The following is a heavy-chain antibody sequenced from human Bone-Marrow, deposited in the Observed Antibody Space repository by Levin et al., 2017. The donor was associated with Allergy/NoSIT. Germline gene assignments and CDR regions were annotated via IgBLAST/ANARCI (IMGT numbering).Heavy chain of an antibody. CDR3: PRVMTTSGGLDAFDV. D-gene: IGHD2-21*02. V-gene: IGHV7-4-1*01. J-gene: IGHJ3*01. CDR1: AYDFSYYA. CDR2: INTSTGKP. Sequence: GESLKISCKASAYDFSYYAISWMRQAPGQGLEWVGWINTSTGKPTYAQGFSGRFVLSLETSVSTAYLQILSLKTEDTATNYCPRVMTTSGGLDAFDVWGQGTMVTVSS.